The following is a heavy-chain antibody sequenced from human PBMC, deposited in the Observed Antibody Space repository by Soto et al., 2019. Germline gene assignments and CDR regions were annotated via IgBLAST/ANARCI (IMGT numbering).Heavy chain of an antibody. V-gene: IGHV3-7*01. CDR2: IKQDGREK. Sequence: PGGSLRLSCAASGFTFSSYWMSWVRQAPGKGLEWVANIKQDGREKYYVDSVKGRFTISRDKAKNSLYLQMNSLRAEDTAVYYCAREDSSSSYWGYYYYGMDVWGQGTTVTVSS. CDR3: AREDSSSSYWGYYYYGMDV. CDR1: GFTFSSYW. D-gene: IGHD6-6*01. J-gene: IGHJ6*02.